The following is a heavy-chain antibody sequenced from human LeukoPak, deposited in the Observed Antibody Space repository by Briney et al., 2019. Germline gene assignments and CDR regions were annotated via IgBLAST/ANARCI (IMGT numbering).Heavy chain of an antibody. CDR1: GSTFTNYW. V-gene: IGHV5-51*01. Sequence: GAPLLISCECAGSTFTNYWIGCGRPLAGKGQEWVGIIYTGDSNTRYSPSFQGKVSISTYKTLFTPYLPCISPEASATAMYYCARLFSHGCGDYWGQGTLVTVSS. CDR3: ARLFSHGCGDY. CDR2: IYTGDSNT. D-gene: IGHD1-26*01. J-gene: IGHJ4*02.